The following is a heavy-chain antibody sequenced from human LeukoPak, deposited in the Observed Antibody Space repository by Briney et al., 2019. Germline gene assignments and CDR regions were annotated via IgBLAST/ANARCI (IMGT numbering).Heavy chain of an antibody. Sequence: SETLSLTCAVYGGSFSGYYWSWIRQPPGKGLEWIGEINHSGSTNYNPSLKSRVTISVDTSKNQFSLRLSSVTAADTAVYYCARSRSGYSYDHAAFEIWGQGTMVTVSS. CDR2: INHSGST. J-gene: IGHJ3*02. CDR3: ARSRSGYSYDHAAFEI. V-gene: IGHV4-34*01. CDR1: GGSFSGYY. D-gene: IGHD5-18*01.